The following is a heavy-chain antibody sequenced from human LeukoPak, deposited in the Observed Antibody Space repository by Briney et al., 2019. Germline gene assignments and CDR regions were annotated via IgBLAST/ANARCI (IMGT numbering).Heavy chain of an antibody. D-gene: IGHD3-10*01. CDR2: IKQDGSEI. CDR3: ARARYGSGGYFFDF. Sequence: GGSLRLSCAASGFNFNSYWMSWVRQAPGKGLECVANIKQDGSEIYFVDSVKGRFTISRDNAKSSLYLQMDSLRGEDTAVYYCARARYGSGGYFFDFWGQGTLVTVSS. CDR1: GFNFNSYW. V-gene: IGHV3-7*04. J-gene: IGHJ4*02.